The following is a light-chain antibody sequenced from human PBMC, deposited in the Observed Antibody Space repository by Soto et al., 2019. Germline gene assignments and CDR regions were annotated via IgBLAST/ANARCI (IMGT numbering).Light chain of an antibody. Sequence: EIVLRQSPGTLSLSPGERATLSCRASQSVSSNYLAWYQQKPGQAPRLLIYGASSMATGIPDRFSGSGSGTDFTLTISRLEPEDFAVYYCQQYGSSPRTFGQGTKVDIK. CDR2: GAS. CDR1: QSVSSNY. J-gene: IGKJ1*01. CDR3: QQYGSSPRT. V-gene: IGKV3-20*01.